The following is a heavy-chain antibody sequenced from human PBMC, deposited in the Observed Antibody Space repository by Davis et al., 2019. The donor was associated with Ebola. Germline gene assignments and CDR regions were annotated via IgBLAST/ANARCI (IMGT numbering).Heavy chain of an antibody. Sequence: PGGSLRFSCAASGFTFDDYAMHWVRQAPGKGLEWVSGISWNSGSIGYVDSVKGRFTISRDNAKNSLYLQMNSLRTEDTAVYHCARERITMVQGVIVYYYYGMDVWGQGTTVTVSS. V-gene: IGHV3-9*01. J-gene: IGHJ6*02. CDR3: ARERITMVQGVIVYYYYGMDV. D-gene: IGHD3-10*01. CDR1: GFTFDDYA. CDR2: ISWNSGSI.